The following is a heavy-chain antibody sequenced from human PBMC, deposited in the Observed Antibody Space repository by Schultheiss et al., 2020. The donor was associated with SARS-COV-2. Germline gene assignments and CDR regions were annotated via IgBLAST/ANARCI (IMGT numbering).Heavy chain of an antibody. D-gene: IGHD3-22*01. CDR2: IWYDGSNK. V-gene: IGHV3-33*08. Sequence: GESLRLSCAASGFTFTTYAMTWVRQAPGKGLEWVAVIWYDGSNKYYADSVKGRFTISRDNSKNTLYLQMNSLRAEDTAVYYCARAMIVLFDAFDIWGQGTMVTVSS. J-gene: IGHJ3*02. CDR3: ARAMIVLFDAFDI. CDR1: GFTFTTYA.